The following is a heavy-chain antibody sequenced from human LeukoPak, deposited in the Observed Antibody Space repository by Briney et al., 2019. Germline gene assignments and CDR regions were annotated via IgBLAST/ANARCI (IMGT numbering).Heavy chain of an antibody. CDR3: AGGYSDSSGYYYYYMDV. V-gene: IGHV3-21*01. J-gene: IGHJ6*03. Sequence: GGSLRLSCAVSGFTFSSYSMNWVRQAPGKGLEWVSSISSSSSYIYYADSVKGRFTVSRDNAKYSLYLQMNSLRAEDTAVYYCAGGYSDSSGYYYYYMDVWGKGTTVTVSS. CDR1: GFTFSSYS. CDR2: ISSSSSYI. D-gene: IGHD3-22*01.